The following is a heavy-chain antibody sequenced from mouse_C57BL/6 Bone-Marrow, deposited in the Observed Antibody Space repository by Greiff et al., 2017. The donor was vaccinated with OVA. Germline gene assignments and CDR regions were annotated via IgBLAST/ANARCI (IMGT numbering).Heavy chain of an antibody. D-gene: IGHD2-4*01. V-gene: IGHV1-69*01. Sequence: QVQLQQPGAELVMPGASVKLSCKASGYTFTSYWMHWVKQRPGQGLEWIGEIDPSDSYTNYNQKFKGKSTLTVDKSSSTAYMQLSSLTSEDSAVYYCARGHYDRLDCWGQGTTLTVSS. CDR3: ARGHYDRLDC. J-gene: IGHJ2*01. CDR1: GYTFTSYW. CDR2: IDPSDSYT.